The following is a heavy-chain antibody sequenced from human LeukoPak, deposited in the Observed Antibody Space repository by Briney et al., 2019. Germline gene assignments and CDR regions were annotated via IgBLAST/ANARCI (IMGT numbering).Heavy chain of an antibody. CDR1: GISVSNNY. V-gene: IGHV3-53*01. Sequence: GGSLRLSCAASGISVSNNYMTWVRQAPGKGLKWVSVIHSGGSTYYGDSVKGRFTISRDNSKNTLYLQMNSLRAEDTAVYYCTRAESSGYYFLVYWGQGTLVTVSS. CDR3: TRAESSGYYFLVY. J-gene: IGHJ4*02. D-gene: IGHD3-22*01. CDR2: IHSGGST.